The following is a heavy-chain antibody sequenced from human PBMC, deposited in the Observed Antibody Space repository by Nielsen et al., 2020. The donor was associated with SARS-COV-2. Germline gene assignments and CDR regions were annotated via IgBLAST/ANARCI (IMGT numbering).Heavy chain of an antibody. D-gene: IGHD2-15*01. CDR2: ISAYNGNT. Sequence: ASVKVSCKASGYTFTSYGISWVRQAPGQGLEWMGWISAYNGNTNYAQKLQGRVTMTTDTSTSTAYTELSSLRSEDTAVYYCARGFSGGSWNGMDVWGQGTTVTVSS. V-gene: IGHV1-18*01. CDR3: ARGFSGGSWNGMDV. CDR1: GYTFTSYG. J-gene: IGHJ6*02.